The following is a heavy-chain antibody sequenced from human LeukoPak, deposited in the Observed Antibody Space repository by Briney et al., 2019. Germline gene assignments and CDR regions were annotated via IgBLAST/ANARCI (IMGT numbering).Heavy chain of an antibody. CDR2: ISWNSGSI. J-gene: IGHJ6*02. CDR1: GFTFDDYA. Sequence: GGSLRLSCAASGFTFDDYAMHWVRQAPGKGLEWVSGISWNSGSIGYADSEKGRFTISRDNAKNSLYLQMNSLRAEDTALYYCAKAAAGRDYYYYGMDVWGQGTTVTVSS. CDR3: AKAAAGRDYYYYGMDV. V-gene: IGHV3-9*01. D-gene: IGHD6-13*01.